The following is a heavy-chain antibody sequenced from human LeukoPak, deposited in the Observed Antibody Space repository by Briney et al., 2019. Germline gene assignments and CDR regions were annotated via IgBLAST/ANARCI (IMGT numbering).Heavy chain of an antibody. V-gene: IGHV3-64*01. CDR3: TRRYGGHSGWAGYHDS. CDR1: GFSFSAYT. Sequence: GGSLRLPCVASGFSFSAYTMHWVRQAPGKGLEYVSAIRSDGSSTFYPSSVRGRFTISRDNSKSTLYLQMGSLRAEDTAVYYCTRRYGGHSGWAGYHDSWGQGTLVTVSS. CDR2: IRSDGSST. D-gene: IGHD6-19*01. J-gene: IGHJ4*02.